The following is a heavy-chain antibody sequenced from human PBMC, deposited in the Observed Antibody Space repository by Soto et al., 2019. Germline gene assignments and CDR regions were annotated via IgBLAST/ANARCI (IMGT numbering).Heavy chain of an antibody. D-gene: IGHD3-9*01. J-gene: IGHJ4*02. V-gene: IGHV3-30-3*01. CDR1: GFTFSSYA. CDR2: ISYDGSNK. CDR3: ARDRYFDWLLLDY. Sequence: QVQLVESGGGVVQPGRSLRLSCAASGFTFSSYAMHWVRQAPGKGLEWVAVISYDGSNKYYADSVKGRFTISRDNSKNTLYLQMNSLRAEDTAVYYCARDRYFDWLLLDYWCQGTLVTVSS.